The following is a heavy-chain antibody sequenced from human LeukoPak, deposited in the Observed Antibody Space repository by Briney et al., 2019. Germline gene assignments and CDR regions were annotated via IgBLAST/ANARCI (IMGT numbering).Heavy chain of an antibody. Sequence: ASVKVSCEASGYTFTSYYMHWVRQAPGQGLEWMGIINPSGGSTSYAQKFQGRVTMTRDTSTSTVYMELSSLRSEDTAVYYCARDLVGSSGIVVVPAASNWFDPWGQGTLVTVSS. CDR2: INPSGGST. J-gene: IGHJ5*02. D-gene: IGHD2-2*01. V-gene: IGHV1-46*01. CDR1: GYTFTSYY. CDR3: ARDLVGSSGIVVVPAASNWFDP.